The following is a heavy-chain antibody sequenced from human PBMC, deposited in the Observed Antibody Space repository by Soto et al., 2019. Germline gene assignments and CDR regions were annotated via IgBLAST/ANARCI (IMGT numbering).Heavy chain of an antibody. J-gene: IGHJ1*01. CDR1: GFKFSSYA. V-gene: IGHV3-23*01. Sequence: GGSLRLSSAASGFKFSSYAMSWVRQAPGKGLEWVSGISGSGDSTYYADSVKGRFTISRDNSKNTLYLQMNSLRAEDTAVYYCAKGVPGIAVAGTGYFQHWGQGTLVTVSS. CDR3: AKGVPGIAVAGTGYFQH. D-gene: IGHD6-19*01. CDR2: ISGSGDST.